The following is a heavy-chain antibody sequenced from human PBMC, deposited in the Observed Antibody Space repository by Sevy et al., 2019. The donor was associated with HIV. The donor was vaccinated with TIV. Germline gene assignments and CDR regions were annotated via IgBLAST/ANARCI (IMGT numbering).Heavy chain of an antibody. D-gene: IGHD6-19*01. CDR1: GFTFSSYS. J-gene: IGHJ4*01. CDR3: ARPDLSGWYFDF. Sequence: GGSLRLSCVASGFTFSSYSMNWVRQAPGKGLEWVSYISSSSDSSRTLYYADSVKCRFSISRDNAKNSVHLQMTSLRVEDTAVYYCARPDLSGWYFDFWGHGTLVTVSS. CDR2: ISSSSDSSRTL. V-gene: IGHV3-48*01.